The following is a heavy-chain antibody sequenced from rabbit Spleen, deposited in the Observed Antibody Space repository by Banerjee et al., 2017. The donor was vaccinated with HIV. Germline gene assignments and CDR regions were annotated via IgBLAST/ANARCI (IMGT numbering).Heavy chain of an antibody. Sequence: QEQLEESGGGLVKPEGSLTLTCTASGFSFSSSYWICWVRQAPGKGLEWIACISTSSGTTFYASWVNGRFTISKTSSATVTLQMTSQTAADTATYFCVRHIGFWGPGTLVTVS. CDR1: GFSFSSSYW. V-gene: IGHV1S45*01. CDR2: ISTSSGTT. D-gene: IGHD1-1*01. CDR3: VRHIGF. J-gene: IGHJ4*01.